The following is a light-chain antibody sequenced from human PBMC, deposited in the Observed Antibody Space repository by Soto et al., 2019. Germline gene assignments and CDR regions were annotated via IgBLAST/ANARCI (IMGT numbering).Light chain of an antibody. Sequence: IQMTQSLASLSATLGERVTITCQASQDISNYLNWYQQKPGKAPKLLIYAASSLQSGVPSRFSGSASGTDFTLTISSLQPEDFETYYCQQRYTNPLTCGGGTKGDIK. CDR3: QQRYTNPLT. CDR1: QDISNY. J-gene: IGKJ4*01. V-gene: IGKV1-39*01. CDR2: AAS.